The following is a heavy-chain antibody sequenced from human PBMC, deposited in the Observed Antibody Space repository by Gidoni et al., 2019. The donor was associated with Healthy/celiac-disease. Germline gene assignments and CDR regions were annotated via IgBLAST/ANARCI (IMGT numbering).Heavy chain of an antibody. Sequence: QLQLQESGPGLVKPSETLSLTCTVSGGSISSSSYYWGWIRQPPGKGLEWIGSIYYSGSTYYNPSLKSRVTISVDTSKNQFSLKLSSVTAADTAVYYCARHSGEGDYGDDSGAFDIWGQGTMVTVSS. V-gene: IGHV4-39*01. CDR3: ARHSGEGDYGDDSGAFDI. CDR1: GGSISSSSYY. D-gene: IGHD4-17*01. CDR2: IYYSGST. J-gene: IGHJ3*02.